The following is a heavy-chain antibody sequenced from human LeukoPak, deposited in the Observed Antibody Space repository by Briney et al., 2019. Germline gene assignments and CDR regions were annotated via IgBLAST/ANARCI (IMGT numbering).Heavy chain of an antibody. CDR1: GYTFTSYA. Sequence: ASVKVSRKASGYTFTSYAMHWVRQAPGQRLEWMGWINAGNGNTKYSQKFQGRVTITRDTSASTAYMELSSLRSEDTAVYYCARAVAGTRNWFDPWGQGTLVTVSS. CDR3: ARAVAGTRNWFDP. J-gene: IGHJ5*02. D-gene: IGHD6-19*01. CDR2: INAGNGNT. V-gene: IGHV1-3*01.